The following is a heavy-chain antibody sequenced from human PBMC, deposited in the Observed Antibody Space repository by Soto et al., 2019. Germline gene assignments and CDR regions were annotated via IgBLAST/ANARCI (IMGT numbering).Heavy chain of an antibody. V-gene: IGHV4-34*01. Sequence: PPETLSLTCAVYGRSSRAYYGSWIRPPPGTGLEWIGEINHSGSSNYNPSLKSRVTISVDTSKNQFSLKLTSVTAADTAVYYCARDKITGLFDYWGQGTLVTVSS. D-gene: IGHD2-8*02. CDR3: ARDKITGLFDY. CDR2: INHSGSS. CDR1: GRSSRAYY. J-gene: IGHJ4*02.